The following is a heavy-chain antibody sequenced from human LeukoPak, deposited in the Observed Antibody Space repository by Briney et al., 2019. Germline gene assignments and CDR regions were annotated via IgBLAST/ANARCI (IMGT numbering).Heavy chain of an antibody. Sequence: GGSLRLSCVASGFTFGKYWMSWVRQAPGKGLEWVANIKLDGSEKNYVDSVKGRFTISRDNTKNSLYLQMNSLRVEDTAVFYCARDQYDTWSRRGNFDFWGQGTLVIVSS. CDR3: ARDQYDTWSRRGNFDF. D-gene: IGHD3-3*01. CDR2: IKLDGSEK. J-gene: IGHJ4*02. CDR1: GFTFGKYW. V-gene: IGHV3-7*03.